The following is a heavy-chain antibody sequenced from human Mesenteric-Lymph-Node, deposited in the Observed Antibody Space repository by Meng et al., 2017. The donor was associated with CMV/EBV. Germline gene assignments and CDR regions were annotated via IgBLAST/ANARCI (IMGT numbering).Heavy chain of an antibody. J-gene: IGHJ4*02. CDR2: ISWDGGST. CDR1: GFTFDDYT. Sequence: GESLKISCAASGFTFDDYTMHWVRQAPGKGLEWVSLISWDGGSTYYADSVKGRFTISRDNSKNSLYLQMNSLRTEDTALYYCAKDIGDGYNYGLDYWGQGTLVTVSS. CDR3: AKDIGDGYNYGLDY. V-gene: IGHV3-43*01. D-gene: IGHD5-24*01.